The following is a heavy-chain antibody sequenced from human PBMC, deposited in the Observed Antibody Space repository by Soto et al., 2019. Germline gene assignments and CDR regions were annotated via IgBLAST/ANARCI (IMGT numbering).Heavy chain of an antibody. V-gene: IGHV4-31*03. Sequence: QVQLQESGPGLVKPSQTLSLTCTVSGGSITSGPYYWSWIRQRPGKGLEWIGYIYYTGSTYSNPSLESRITMSVDTSKNQFSLKLRSVTAADTAVYYCARLFGDYVGWFDPWGQGTLVTVSS. CDR3: ARLFGDYVGWFDP. CDR1: GGSITSGPYY. CDR2: IYYTGST. D-gene: IGHD4-17*01. J-gene: IGHJ5*02.